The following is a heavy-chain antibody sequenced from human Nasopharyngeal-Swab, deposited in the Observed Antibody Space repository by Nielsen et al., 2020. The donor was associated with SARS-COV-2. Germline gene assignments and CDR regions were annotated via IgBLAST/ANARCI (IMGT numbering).Heavy chain of an antibody. CDR2: FSLSGGT. D-gene: IGHD4-17*01. J-gene: IGHJ6*02. CDR1: GFTFSRYS. V-gene: IGHV3-23*01. Sequence: GGSLRLSCAASGFTFSRYSMGWVRQAPGKGLEWVSTFSLSGGTYYTDSVKGRFTISRDNSKNTLYLQMSSLRVEDTAVYYCAKGTPLLRDGLDVWGQGTTVTVSS. CDR3: AKGTPLLRDGLDV.